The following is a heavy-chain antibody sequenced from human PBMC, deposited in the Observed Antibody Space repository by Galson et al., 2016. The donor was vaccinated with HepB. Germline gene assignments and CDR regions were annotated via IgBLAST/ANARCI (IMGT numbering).Heavy chain of an antibody. J-gene: IGHJ4*02. CDR1: GGSISSDY. Sequence: SETLSLTCTVSGGSISSDYWGWIRQPPGKGLEWIGNMYYSGSTYYKSSLKSRVAMSVDMSKNQFSLKLTSVTAADTAVYYCARHISRVDTAMVLWGQGTLVIVSS. CDR3: ARHISRVDTAMVL. V-gene: IGHV4-59*04. D-gene: IGHD5-18*01. CDR2: MYYSGST.